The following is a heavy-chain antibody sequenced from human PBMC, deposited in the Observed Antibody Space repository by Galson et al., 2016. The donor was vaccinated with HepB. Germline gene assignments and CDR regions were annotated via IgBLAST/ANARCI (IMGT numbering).Heavy chain of an antibody. CDR3: GKIDPRDWRDS. V-gene: IGHV3-72*01. CDR1: GFIFGDHY. J-gene: IGHJ4*02. Sequence: SLRLSCAASGFIFGDHYIDWVRQAPGKGLEWVGRSRNKVRSYTTDYAASVRGRFTLSSDHSKNTLYLQMNRLKIGDTAVYFCGKIDPRDWRDSWGQGTRVTVSS. D-gene: IGHD1-1*01. CDR2: SRNKVRSYTT.